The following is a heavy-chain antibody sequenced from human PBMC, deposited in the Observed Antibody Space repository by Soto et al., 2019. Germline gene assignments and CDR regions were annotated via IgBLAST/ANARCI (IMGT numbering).Heavy chain of an antibody. Sequence: GGSLRLSCAASGFTFSSYAMSWVRQAPGKGLEWVSAISGSGGSTYYADSVKGRFTISRDNSKNTLYLQMNSLRAEDTAVYYCAKVGYHQAVVAAKSYFDYWGQGTLVTVSS. V-gene: IGHV3-23*01. CDR1: GFTFSSYA. CDR3: AKVGYHQAVVAAKSYFDY. J-gene: IGHJ4*02. D-gene: IGHD2-15*01. CDR2: ISGSGGST.